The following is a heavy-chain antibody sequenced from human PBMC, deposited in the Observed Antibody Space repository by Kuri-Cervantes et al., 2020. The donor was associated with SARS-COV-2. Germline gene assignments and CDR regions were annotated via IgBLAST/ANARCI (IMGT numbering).Heavy chain of an antibody. CDR3: ARGYYDSSGYPLGWYFDL. CDR2: IGTAGDT. Sequence: GESLKISCAASGFTFSSYDMHWVRQATGKGLEWVSAIGTAGDTYYPGSVKGRFTISRENAKNSLYLQMNSPRAGDTAVYYCARGYYDSSGYPLGWYFDLWGRGTLVTVTS. J-gene: IGHJ2*01. D-gene: IGHD3-22*01. V-gene: IGHV3-13*04. CDR1: GFTFSSYD.